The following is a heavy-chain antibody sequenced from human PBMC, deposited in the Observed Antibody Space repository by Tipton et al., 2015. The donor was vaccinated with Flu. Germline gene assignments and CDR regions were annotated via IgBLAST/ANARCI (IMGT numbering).Heavy chain of an antibody. V-gene: IGHV4-38-2*02. Sequence: TLSLTCTVSGYSISSGYYWGWIRQPPGKGLEWIGSIYHSGSTYYNPSLKSRVTISVDTSKNQLSLKLSSVTAAYTAVYYCARGCDFWSGGEYYFDYWGQGTLVTVSS. CDR2: IYHSGST. D-gene: IGHD3-3*01. CDR1: GYSISSGYY. CDR3: ARGCDFWSGGEYYFDY. J-gene: IGHJ4*02.